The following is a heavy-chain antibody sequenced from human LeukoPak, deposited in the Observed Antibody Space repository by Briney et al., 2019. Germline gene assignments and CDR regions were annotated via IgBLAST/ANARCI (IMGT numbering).Heavy chain of an antibody. CDR2: IYWNDDK. J-gene: IGHJ4*02. V-gene: IGHV2-5*01. CDR3: AHRRPAATAWYFDY. CDR1: GFSLSTSGVG. D-gene: IGHD2-2*01. Sequence: SGPTLVNPTQTLTLTCTFSGFSLSTSGVGLGWIRQPPGKALEWLAVIYWNDDKRYSPSLKSRLTITKDTSKNQVVLTMTNMDPVDTATYYCAHRRPAATAWYFDYWGQGTLVTVSS.